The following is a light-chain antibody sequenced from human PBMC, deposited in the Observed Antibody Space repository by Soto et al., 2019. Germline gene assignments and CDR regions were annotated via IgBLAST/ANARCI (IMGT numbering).Light chain of an antibody. CDR1: SSDIGAYDY. CDR2: EVN. J-gene: IGLJ1*01. Sequence: QSALTQPASLSWSPGESITISCTGTSSDIGAYDYVSWFQQHPGKAPKLMISEVNNRPSGVSHRFSGSKSGNTAYLTISVLQVEDEAEYFCFSFTTPSPHVFGTGTKVTVL. V-gene: IGLV2-14*01. CDR3: FSFTTPSPHV.